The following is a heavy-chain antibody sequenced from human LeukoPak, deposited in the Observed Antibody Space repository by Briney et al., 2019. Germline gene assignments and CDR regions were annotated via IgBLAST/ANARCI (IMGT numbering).Heavy chain of an antibody. D-gene: IGHD3-10*01. J-gene: IGHJ6*04. CDR1: GGSFSGCY. Sequence: SETLSLTCAVYGGSFSGCYWSWIRQPPGKGLEWIGEINHSGSTNYNPSLKSRVTISVDTSKNQFSLKLSSVTAADTAVYYCARGGSYYYGSGSYRVQVSYYYGMDVWGKGTTVTVSS. CDR3: ARGGSYYYGSGSYRVQVSYYYGMDV. CDR2: INHSGST. V-gene: IGHV4-34*01.